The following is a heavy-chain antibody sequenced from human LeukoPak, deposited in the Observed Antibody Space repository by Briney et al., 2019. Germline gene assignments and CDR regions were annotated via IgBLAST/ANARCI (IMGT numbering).Heavy chain of an antibody. CDR1: GGSISSYY. V-gene: IGHV4-59*01. D-gene: IGHD3-10*01. CDR3: ARGPPAGGGGGAFDI. J-gene: IGHJ3*02. Sequence: SETLSLTCTVSGGSISSYYWSWIRQPPGKGLEWIGYIYYSGSTNYNPSLKSRVTISVDTSKNQFSLKLSSVTAADTAVYYCARGPPAGGGGGAFDIWGQGTMVTVSS. CDR2: IYYSGST.